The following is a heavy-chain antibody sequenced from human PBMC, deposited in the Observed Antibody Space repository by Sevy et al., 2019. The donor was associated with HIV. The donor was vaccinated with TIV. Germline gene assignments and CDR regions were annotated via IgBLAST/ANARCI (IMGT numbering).Heavy chain of an antibody. CDR1: GGSITSSSYY. Sequence: SETLSLICTVSGGSITSSSYYWGWIRQPPGKGLEWIGSSGTTYYNPSLKSPVTISIDTSKNQFSLNLGSVTVAVTAVYYCAKLPYGDYVNYCDSWGQGTLVTVSS. D-gene: IGHD4-17*01. J-gene: IGHJ4*02. CDR2: SGTT. CDR3: AKLPYGDYVNYCDS. V-gene: IGHV4-39*01.